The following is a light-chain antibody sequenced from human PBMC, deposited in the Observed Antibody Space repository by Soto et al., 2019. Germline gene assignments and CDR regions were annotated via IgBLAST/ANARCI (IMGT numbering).Light chain of an antibody. J-gene: IGKJ1*01. Sequence: DIQMTQSPSSLSASVGDRVTITCRASQSISSWLAWYQQKPGKAPKLLIYKASSLGSGVPSRFSGSGSGTEFTLTISSLQPDDFATYYCQQYNSYWTFGQGTKVDI. V-gene: IGKV1-5*03. CDR1: QSISSW. CDR3: QQYNSYWT. CDR2: KAS.